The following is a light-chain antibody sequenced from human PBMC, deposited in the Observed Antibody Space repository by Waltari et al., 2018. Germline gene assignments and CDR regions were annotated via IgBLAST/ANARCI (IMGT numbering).Light chain of an antibody. J-gene: IGKJ1*01. Sequence: DIQMTQSPSSLSAPVGDRAIITCRASQDISNFLSWFQQKPGKAHKALIYGESSLQSGVPSKFSGSGSGTDFTLTISSLQPEDFAMYYCQQYKSYPRTFGQGTRVQIK. CDR3: QQYKSYPRT. CDR2: GES. V-gene: IGKV1-16*02. CDR1: QDISNF.